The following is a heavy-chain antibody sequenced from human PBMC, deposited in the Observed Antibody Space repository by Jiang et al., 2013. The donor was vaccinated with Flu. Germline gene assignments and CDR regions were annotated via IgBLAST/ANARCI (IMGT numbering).Heavy chain of an antibody. V-gene: IGHV1-18*04. Sequence: GAEVKKPGASVKVSCKASGYTFTTYGVTWVRQAPGQGLEWMGWISAYSGNAHYAQKFEGRVTMTTNTSTSTAYMEFRSLRSDDTAVYFCARKKLGIWYFDLWGRGTLVTVSS. CDR2: ISAYSGNA. J-gene: IGHJ2*01. D-gene: IGHD7-27*01. CDR1: GYTFTTYG. CDR3: ARKKLGIWYFDL.